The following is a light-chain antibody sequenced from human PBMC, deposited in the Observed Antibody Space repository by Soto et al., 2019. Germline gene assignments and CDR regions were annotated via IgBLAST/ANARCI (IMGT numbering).Light chain of an antibody. CDR1: SSDVGGYNY. CDR2: EVS. J-gene: IGLJ1*01. CDR3: SSYASSRTLV. V-gene: IGLV2-14*01. Sequence: QSALTQPASVSGSPGQSITISCTGTSSDVGGYNYVSWYQQHPGKAPKLMIYEVSNRPSGVSSRFSGSKSGNTASLTISGRQAEDEADYYCSSYASSRTLVFGTGTKVTVL.